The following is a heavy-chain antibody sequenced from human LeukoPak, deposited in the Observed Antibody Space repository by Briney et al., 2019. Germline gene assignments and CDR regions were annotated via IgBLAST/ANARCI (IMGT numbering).Heavy chain of an antibody. CDR3: ARWGRSSGYYYDPEPLRAFDI. Sequence: ASVTVSCKASGYTFTSYGISWVRQAPGQGLEWMGWISAYNGNTNYAQKLQGRVTMTTDTSTSTAYMELRSLRSDDTAVYYCARWGRSSGYYYDPEPLRAFDIWGQGTMVTVSS. J-gene: IGHJ3*02. CDR2: ISAYNGNT. V-gene: IGHV1-18*01. D-gene: IGHD3-22*01. CDR1: GYTFTSYG.